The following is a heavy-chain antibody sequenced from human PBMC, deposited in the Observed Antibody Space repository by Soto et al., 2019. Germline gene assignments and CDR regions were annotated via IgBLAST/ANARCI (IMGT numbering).Heavy chain of an antibody. CDR3: ARDHKVRGVTQFDP. Sequence: GASVKVSCKASGGTFSSYAISWVRQAPGQGLEWMGGIIPIFGTANYAQKFQGRVTITADKSTSTADMGLSSLRSEETAVYYCARDHKVRGVTQFDPWGQGTLVTVSS. CDR2: IIPIFGTA. CDR1: GGTFSSYA. D-gene: IGHD3-10*01. V-gene: IGHV1-69*06. J-gene: IGHJ5*02.